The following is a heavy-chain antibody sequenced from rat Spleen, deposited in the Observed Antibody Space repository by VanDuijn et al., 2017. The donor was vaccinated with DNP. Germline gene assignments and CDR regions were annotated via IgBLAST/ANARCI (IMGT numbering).Heavy chain of an antibody. CDR2: ISYDGGST. CDR3: ARSDSYGFPY. CDR1: GFTFSDYY. J-gene: IGHJ3*01. D-gene: IGHD1-2*01. V-gene: IGHV5-20*01. Sequence: EVQLVESGGGLVQPGRSLKLSCAASGFTFSDYYMAWVRQAPTKGLEWVASISYDGGSTYYSDSVKGRFTISRDNAKSTLYLQMDSLRSEDTATYYCARSDSYGFPYWGQGTLVTVSS.